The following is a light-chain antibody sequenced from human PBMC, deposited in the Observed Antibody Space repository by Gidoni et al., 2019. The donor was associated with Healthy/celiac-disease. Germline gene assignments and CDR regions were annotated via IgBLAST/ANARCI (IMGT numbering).Light chain of an antibody. CDR3: QQYNSYSWT. Sequence: DIQLTQSPSTLSASVGDRVTITCRASQSISSWLAWYQQKPGKAHKLLIYKASSLESGVPSRFSGSGSGTEFTLTISSLQPDDFATYDCQQYNSYSWTCGQGTKVEIK. V-gene: IGKV1-5*03. J-gene: IGKJ1*01. CDR1: QSISSW. CDR2: KAS.